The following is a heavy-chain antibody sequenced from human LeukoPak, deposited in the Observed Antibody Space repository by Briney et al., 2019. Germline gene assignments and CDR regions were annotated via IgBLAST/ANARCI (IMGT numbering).Heavy chain of an antibody. Sequence: PGRSLRLSCAASGFTFSSYAMHWVRQAPGKGLEWVAVISYDGSNKYYADSVKGRFTISRDNSKNTLYLQMNSLRAEDTAVYYCARDVWGYYCYMDVWGKGTTVTVSS. CDR2: ISYDGSNK. CDR3: ARDVWGYYCYMDV. D-gene: IGHD3-16*01. J-gene: IGHJ6*03. CDR1: GFTFSSYA. V-gene: IGHV3-30-3*01.